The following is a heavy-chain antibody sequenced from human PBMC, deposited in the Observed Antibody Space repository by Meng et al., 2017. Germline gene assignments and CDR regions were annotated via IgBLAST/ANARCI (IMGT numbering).Heavy chain of an antibody. V-gene: IGHV3-20*04. CDR1: GFTFDDYG. CDR3: ARNRRVYYDRWNDAFDI. J-gene: IGHJ3*02. Sequence: GESLKISCAASGFTFDDYGMSWVRQAPGKGLEWVSGINWNGGSTGYADSVKGRFTISRDNAKNSLYLQMNSLTAEDTALYYCARNRRVYYDRWNDAFDIWGQGTMVTVTS. CDR2: INWNGGST. D-gene: IGHD3-22*01.